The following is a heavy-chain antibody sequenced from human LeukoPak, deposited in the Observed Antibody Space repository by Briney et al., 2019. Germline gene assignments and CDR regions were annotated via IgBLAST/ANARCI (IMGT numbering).Heavy chain of an antibody. D-gene: IGHD4-11*01. Sequence: PSGTLSLTCADPGGSISSGGYSWSWIRQPPGKGLEWLGYIYHSGSTYYNPSLKSRVTISVDGSKNQFSLKLSSVTAADTAVYYCARGTVTTWGGFDPGGQGTLVTVSS. J-gene: IGHJ5*02. CDR3: ARGTVTTWGGFDP. CDR1: GGSISSGGYS. V-gene: IGHV4-30-2*01. CDR2: IYHSGST.